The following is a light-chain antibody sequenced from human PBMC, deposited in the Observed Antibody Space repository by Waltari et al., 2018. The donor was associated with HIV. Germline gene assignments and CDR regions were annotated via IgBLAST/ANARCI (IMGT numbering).Light chain of an antibody. CDR3: QKYYIEPN. V-gene: IGKV4-1*01. CDR2: WSS. Sequence: IVMTQSPDSLAVCLGETASLNCKSSQSVLYDSNNKEYMACYQQNPGQPPQLLISWSSIRESGVPDRFIGSGSGTDYSLTINSLQAEDVAVYYCQKYYIEPNFGEGTRLEI. CDR1: QSVLYDSNNKEY. J-gene: IGKJ5*01.